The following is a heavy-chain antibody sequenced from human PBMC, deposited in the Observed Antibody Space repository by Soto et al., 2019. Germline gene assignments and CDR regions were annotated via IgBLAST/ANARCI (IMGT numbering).Heavy chain of an antibody. D-gene: IGHD1-26*01. J-gene: IGHJ4*02. CDR3: ARGGGSDSFDY. CDR2: INHLETT. Sequence: SETLSLTCTVSGASITYGGYSWSWIRQTPGKGLEWIGYINHLETTFYNPSFESRLTLSIDRAKNQFSLNLNSMSAADRAVYFCARGGGSDSFDYRGQGILVTVSS. CDR1: GASITYGGYS. V-gene: IGHV4-30-2*01.